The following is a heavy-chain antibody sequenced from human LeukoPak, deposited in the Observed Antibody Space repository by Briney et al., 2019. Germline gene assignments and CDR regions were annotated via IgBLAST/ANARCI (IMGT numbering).Heavy chain of an antibody. CDR2: IYYSGST. J-gene: IGHJ4*02. Sequence: SETLSLTCTVSGGSISSYYWSWIRQPPGKGLEWIGYIYYSGSTNYNPSLKSRVTIPVDTSKNQFSLKLSSVTAADTAVYYCARARAPDSSGYYPELDYWGQGTLVTVSS. CDR1: GGSISSYY. CDR3: ARARAPDSSGYYPELDY. V-gene: IGHV4-59*01. D-gene: IGHD3-22*01.